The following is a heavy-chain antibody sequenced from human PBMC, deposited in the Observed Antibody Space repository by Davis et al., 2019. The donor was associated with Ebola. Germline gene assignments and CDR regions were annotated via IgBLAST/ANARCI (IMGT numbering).Heavy chain of an antibody. CDR2: INYSGST. CDR3: ARQNGDSRFDYYYGMDV. J-gene: IGHJ6*02. CDR1: SGSISSYY. D-gene: IGHD4-17*01. Sequence: SETLSLTCTVSSGSISSYYWTWIRQSPGKGLEWIGYINYSGSTNYNPSLKSRVTISVDPSKNQFSLKLRSVTAADTAVHYCARQNGDSRFDYYYGMDVWGQGTTVTVSS. V-gene: IGHV4-59*01.